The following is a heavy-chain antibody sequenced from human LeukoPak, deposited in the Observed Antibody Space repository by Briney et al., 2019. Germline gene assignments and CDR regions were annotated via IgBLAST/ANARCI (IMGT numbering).Heavy chain of an antibody. D-gene: IGHD1-1*01. J-gene: IGHJ4*02. CDR2: ISYDGSNK. V-gene: IGHV3-30*18. CDR3: AKVGNNWDFDY. CDR1: GFTFSSYA. Sequence: GGSLRLSCAASGFTFSSYAMHWVRQAPGKGLEWVALISYDGSNKYYADSVKGRFTISRDNSKNTLYLQMNSLRGEDTAVYYCAKVGNNWDFDYWGQGTLVTVSS.